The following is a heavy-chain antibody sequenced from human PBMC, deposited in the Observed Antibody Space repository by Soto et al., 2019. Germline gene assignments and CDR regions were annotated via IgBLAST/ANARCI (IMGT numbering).Heavy chain of an antibody. V-gene: IGHV3-30-3*01. CDR3: ARVAGTYYYDSSGYYLAY. D-gene: IGHD3-22*01. J-gene: IGHJ4*02. Sequence: GGSLRLSCAASGFTFSSYAMHWVRQAPGKGLEWVAVISYDGSNKYYADSVKGRFTISRDNSKNTLYLQMNSLRAEDTAVYYCARVAGTYYYDSSGYYLAYWGQGT. CDR2: ISYDGSNK. CDR1: GFTFSSYA.